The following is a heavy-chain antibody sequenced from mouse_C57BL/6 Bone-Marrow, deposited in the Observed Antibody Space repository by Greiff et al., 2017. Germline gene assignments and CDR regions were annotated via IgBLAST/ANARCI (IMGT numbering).Heavy chain of an antibody. CDR1: EYEFPSHY. D-gene: IGHD2-2*01. Sequence: EVKLLESGGGLVRPGESLKLSCESNEYEFPSHYMSWVRQTPGQRLELVAAINSDGGSTYYPDTMEGRFIISRDNTKKTLYLQMSSLRSEDTALYYCARHGYDADFDYWGQGTTLTVSS. CDR3: ARHGYDADFDY. J-gene: IGHJ2*01. CDR2: INSDGGST. V-gene: IGHV5-2*01.